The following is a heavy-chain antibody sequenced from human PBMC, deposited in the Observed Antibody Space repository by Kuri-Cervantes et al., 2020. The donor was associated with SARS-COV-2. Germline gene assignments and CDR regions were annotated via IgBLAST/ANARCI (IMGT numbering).Heavy chain of an antibody. J-gene: IGHJ5*02. V-gene: IGHV4-38-2*02. CDR3: ATGPVVPAATNWFDP. CDR1: GYSISSGYY. D-gene: IGHD2-2*01. CDR2: IYHSGST. Sequence: GSLRLSCTVSGYSISSGYYWGWIRQPPGKGLEWIGSIYHSGSTYYNPSLKSRVTISVDTSKNQFSLKLSSVTAADTAVYYCATGPVVPAATNWFDPWGQGTLVTVSS.